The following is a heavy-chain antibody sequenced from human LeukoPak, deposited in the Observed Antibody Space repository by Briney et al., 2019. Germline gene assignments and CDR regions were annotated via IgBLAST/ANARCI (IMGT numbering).Heavy chain of an antibody. J-gene: IGHJ5*02. CDR3: ARLPYYGSGSYYRPYNWFDP. D-gene: IGHD3-10*01. CDR1: GGSISSYY. CDR2: IYYSGST. V-gene: IGHV4-59*12. Sequence: SETLSLTCTVSGGSISSYYWSWIRQPPGKGLEWIGYIYYSGSTNYNPSLKSRVTISVDTSKNQFSLKLSSVTAADTAVYYCARLPYYGSGSYYRPYNWFDPWGQGTLVTVSS.